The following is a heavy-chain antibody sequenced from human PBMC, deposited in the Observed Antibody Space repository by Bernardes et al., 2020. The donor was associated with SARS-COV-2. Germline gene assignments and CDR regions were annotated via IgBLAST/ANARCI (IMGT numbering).Heavy chain of an antibody. Sequence: SETLSLTRTVSGGSVSSGSYYWNWVRQAPGKGLEWIGYVYYSGGTAYSPSLKSRVTISADTSKNQFYLKMRSVTAADTAMYYCARLDQGLDYWGQGTLVTVSS. V-gene: IGHV4-61*01. CDR1: GGSVSSGSYY. J-gene: IGHJ4*02. CDR2: VYYSGGT. CDR3: ARLDQGLDY.